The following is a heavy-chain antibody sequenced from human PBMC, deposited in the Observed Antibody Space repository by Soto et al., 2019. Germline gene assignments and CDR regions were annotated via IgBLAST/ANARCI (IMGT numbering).Heavy chain of an antibody. Sequence: VASVKVSCKASGYTFTSYDINWVRQATGQGLEWMGWMNPNSGNTGYAQKFQGRVTMTRNTSISTAYMELSSLRSEDTAVYYCARGHGVVVISWFDPWGQGTLVTVSS. CDR2: MNPNSGNT. CDR1: GYTFTSYD. CDR3: ARGHGVVVISWFDP. D-gene: IGHD3-22*01. J-gene: IGHJ5*02. V-gene: IGHV1-8*01.